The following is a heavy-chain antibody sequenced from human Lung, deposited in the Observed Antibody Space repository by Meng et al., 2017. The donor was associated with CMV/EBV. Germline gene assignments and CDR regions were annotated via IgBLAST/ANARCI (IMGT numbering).Heavy chain of an antibody. J-gene: IGHJ1*01. V-gene: IGHV4-59*01. D-gene: IGHD3-10*01. CDR2: IYYTGST. CDR1: GGSISNYY. CDR3: AATALVRGVRGTYFQH. Sequence: LXCTVSGGSISNYYWSWIRQPPGKGLEWIGYIYYTGSTNSNPSLKSRVTISIDTSKNQFSLKLISVTAADTAMYYCAATALVRGVRGTYFQHWGQGTLVTVSS.